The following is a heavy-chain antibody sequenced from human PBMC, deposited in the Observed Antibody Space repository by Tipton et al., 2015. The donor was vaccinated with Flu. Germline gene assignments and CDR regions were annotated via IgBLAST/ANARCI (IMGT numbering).Heavy chain of an antibody. CDR1: GGSISSYY. J-gene: IGHJ4*02. Sequence: TLSLTCTVSGGSISSYYWSWIRQPPGKGLEWIGYIYYSGSTNYNPSLKSRVTISVDTSKNQFSLKLSSVTAADTAVYYCARAHSSWYGVFDYWGQGTLVTVSS. CDR2: IYYSGST. V-gene: IGHV4-59*01. CDR3: ARAHSSWYGVFDY. D-gene: IGHD6-13*01.